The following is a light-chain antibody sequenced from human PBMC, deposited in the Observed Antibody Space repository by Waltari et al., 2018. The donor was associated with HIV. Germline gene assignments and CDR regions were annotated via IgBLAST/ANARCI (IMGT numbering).Light chain of an antibody. CDR2: GAS. Sequence: ELVLTQTPGTLSLSPGESATLSCRASQSVNSSNLAWYQQKPGQAPRLLIDGASNRATGIPDRFSGSASGTEFTLSINTVEPEDFVLYFCQQFGSSRFTFGPGTKVDF. J-gene: IGKJ3*01. CDR3: QQFGSSRFT. CDR1: QSVNSSN. V-gene: IGKV3-20*01.